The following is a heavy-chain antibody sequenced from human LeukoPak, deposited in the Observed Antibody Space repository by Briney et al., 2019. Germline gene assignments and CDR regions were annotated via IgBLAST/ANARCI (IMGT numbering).Heavy chain of an antibody. J-gene: IGHJ4*02. CDR3: ARDPVVVGATTEPFDY. V-gene: IGHV1-18*01. CDR1: GYTFTSYG. D-gene: IGHD2-15*01. Sequence: ASVKVSCKASGYTFTSYGISWVRQAPGQGLEWMGWISAYIGNTNYAQKLQGRVTMTTDTSISTAYMELRSLRSDDTAVYYCARDPVVVGATTEPFDYWGQGTLVTVSS. CDR2: ISAYIGNT.